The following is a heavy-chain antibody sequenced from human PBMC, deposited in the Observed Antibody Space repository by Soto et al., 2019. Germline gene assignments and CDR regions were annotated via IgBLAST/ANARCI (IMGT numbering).Heavy chain of an antibody. CDR1: GGTFSSYT. D-gene: IGHD3-10*01. CDR3: ARDRSVLTSGSGSPMGY. Sequence: QVQLVQSGAEVKKPGSSVKVSCKASGGTFSSYTISWVRQAPGQGLEWMGRIIPILGIANYAQKFQGRVTITADKSTSTAYMELSSLRSEDTAVYYCARDRSVLTSGSGSPMGYWGQGTLVTVSS. CDR2: IIPILGIA. V-gene: IGHV1-69*08. J-gene: IGHJ4*02.